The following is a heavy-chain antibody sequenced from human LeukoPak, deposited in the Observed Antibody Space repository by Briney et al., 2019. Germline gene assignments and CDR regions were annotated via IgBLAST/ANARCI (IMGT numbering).Heavy chain of an antibody. CDR3: AKGGAADYGDYEIDY. D-gene: IGHD4-17*01. CDR1: GFTFEASA. Sequence: GGSLRLSCAASGFTFEASAMSWVRQAPGKGLEWVAVITGGGESTYYADSVKGRFTISRDNSKKTLFLQVNSLRAEDTAVYYCAKGGAADYGDYEIDYWGQGTLVTVSS. V-gene: IGHV3-23*01. CDR2: ITGGGEST. J-gene: IGHJ4*02.